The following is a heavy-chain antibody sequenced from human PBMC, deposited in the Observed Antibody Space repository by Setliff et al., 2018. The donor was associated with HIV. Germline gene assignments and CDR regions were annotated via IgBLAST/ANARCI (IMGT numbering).Heavy chain of an antibody. CDR1: GYTFTSYD. CDR2: MNPNSGNT. D-gene: IGHD2-15*01. V-gene: IGHV1-8*02. CDR3: AKPFGSDGSRQLDS. J-gene: IGHJ4*02. Sequence: ASVKVSCKASGYTFTSYDINWVRQATGQGLESMGWMNPNSGNTGYAQKFQGRVTMTRNTSISTAYMELSSLRSDDTAIYYCAKPFGSDGSRQLDSWGQGTLVTVS.